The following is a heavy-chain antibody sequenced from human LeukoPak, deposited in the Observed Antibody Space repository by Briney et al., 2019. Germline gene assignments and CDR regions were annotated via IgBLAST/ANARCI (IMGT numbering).Heavy chain of an antibody. CDR2: INHSGST. J-gene: IGHJ4*02. V-gene: IGHV4-34*01. D-gene: IGHD3-9*01. CDR3: ARAGTPFDWLSFDY. Sequence: PSETLSLTCAVYGGSFSGYYWSWIRQPPGKGLECIGEINHSGSTNYNPSLKSRVTISVDTSKNQFSLKLSSVTAADTAVYYCARAGTPFDWLSFDYWGQGTLVTVSS. CDR1: GGSFSGYY.